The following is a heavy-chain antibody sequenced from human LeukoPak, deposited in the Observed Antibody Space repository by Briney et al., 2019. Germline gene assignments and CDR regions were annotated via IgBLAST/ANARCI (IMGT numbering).Heavy chain of an antibody. CDR1: GFTVSSNY. J-gene: IGHJ3*02. CDR2: IYSGGST. Sequence: GGSLRLSCAASGFTVSSNYMSWVRQAPGKGLEWVSVIYSGGSTYYADSVKGRFTISRDNSKNTLYLKMNSLRAEDTAVYYCARDLRIDAFDIWGQGTMVTVSS. CDR3: ARDLRIDAFDI. V-gene: IGHV3-53*01.